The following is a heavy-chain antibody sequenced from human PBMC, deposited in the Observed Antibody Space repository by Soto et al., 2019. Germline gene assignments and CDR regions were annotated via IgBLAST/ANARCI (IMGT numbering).Heavy chain of an antibody. CDR2: IYYSGST. D-gene: IGHD4-17*01. Sequence: PSETLSLTCTVSGGSVSSGSYYWSWIRQPPGKGLEWIGYIYYSGSTNYNPSLKSRVTISVDTSKNQFSLKLSSVTAADTAVYYCARESFSALPDYGDYLGLDYWGQGTLVTVSS. CDR3: ARESFSALPDYGDYLGLDY. V-gene: IGHV4-61*01. CDR1: GGSVSSGSYY. J-gene: IGHJ4*02.